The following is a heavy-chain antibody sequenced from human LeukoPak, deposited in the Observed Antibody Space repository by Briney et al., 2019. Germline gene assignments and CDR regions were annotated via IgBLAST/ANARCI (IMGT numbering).Heavy chain of an antibody. CDR3: ARDRYGDHTYFDY. Sequence: PSETLSLTCAVSGGSISSGGYSWSWIRQPPGKGLEWIGYIYHSGSTYYNPSLKSRVTISVDRSKNQFSLKLSSVTAADTAMYYCARDRYGDHTYFDYWGQGTLVTVSS. D-gene: IGHD4-17*01. CDR1: GGSISSGGYS. J-gene: IGHJ4*02. V-gene: IGHV4-30-2*01. CDR2: IYHSGST.